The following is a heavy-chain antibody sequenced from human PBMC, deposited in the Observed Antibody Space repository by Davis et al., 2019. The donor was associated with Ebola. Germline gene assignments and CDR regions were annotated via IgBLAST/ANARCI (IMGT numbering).Heavy chain of an antibody. CDR3: ARGFGYCSSTSCHDNWFDP. Sequence: PGGSLTLSCAASGFTFSSYSMNWVRQAPGKGLEWVSYISSSSSTLYYADSVKGRFTISRDNAKNSLYLQMNSLRAEDTAVYYCARGFGYCSSTSCHDNWFDPWGQGTLVTVSS. J-gene: IGHJ5*02. CDR1: GFTFSSYS. D-gene: IGHD2-2*01. V-gene: IGHV3-48*04. CDR2: ISSSSSTL.